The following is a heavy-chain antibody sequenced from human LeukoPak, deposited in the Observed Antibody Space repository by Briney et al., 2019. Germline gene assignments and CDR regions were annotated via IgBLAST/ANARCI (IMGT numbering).Heavy chain of an antibody. CDR2: IKQDGSEK. CDR1: GFTFSSYW. CDR3: ARDRRYSGYPLGWFDP. J-gene: IGHJ5*02. V-gene: IGHV3-7*01. Sequence: PGGSLRLSCAASGFTFSSYWMSWVRQAPGKGLEWVANIKQDGSEKYYVDSVKGRFTISRDNAKNSLYLQMNSLRAEDTAVYYCARDRRYSGYPLGWFDPWGQGTLVTVSS. D-gene: IGHD5-12*01.